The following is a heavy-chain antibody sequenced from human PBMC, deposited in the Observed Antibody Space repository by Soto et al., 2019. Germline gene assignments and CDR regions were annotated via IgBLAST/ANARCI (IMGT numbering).Heavy chain of an antibody. V-gene: IGHV4-59*01. CDR1: GASISSSY. Sequence: SETLSLTCTVSGASISSSYWRWIRQSPERGLEWIAYVYHTGATNYNPSLKSRVTISLDTSKGQFSLNLTSLTTADTAVYFCARGGKRYSNVASGVRCCDYWGQGSLVTVSS. J-gene: IGHJ4*02. D-gene: IGHD5-12*01. CDR3: ARGGKRYSNVASGVRCCDY. CDR2: VYHTGAT.